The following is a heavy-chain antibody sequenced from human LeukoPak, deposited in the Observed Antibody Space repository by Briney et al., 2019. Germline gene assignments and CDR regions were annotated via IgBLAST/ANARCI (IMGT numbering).Heavy chain of an antibody. CDR1: GFTFSSYA. CDR3: VKVPSRSTIVTQGFDY. V-gene: IGHV3-64D*09. CDR2: ISVNGGST. D-gene: IGHD5/OR15-5a*01. J-gene: IGHJ4*02. Sequence: PGGSLRLSCSASGFTFSSYAMHWVRQAPGKGLEYVSAISVNGGSTYYADSVKGRFTISRENSKSTLYLQLNSLRPEDTAVYYCVKVPSRSTIVTQGFDYWGQRTLVTVSS.